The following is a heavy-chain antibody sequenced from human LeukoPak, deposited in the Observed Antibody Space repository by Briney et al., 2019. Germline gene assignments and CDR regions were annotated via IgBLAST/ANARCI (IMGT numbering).Heavy chain of an antibody. Sequence: ASVKVSCKASGYTFTSYYMHWVRQAPGQGLEWMGIINPSVGSTSYAQKFQGRVTMTRDTSTSTVYMELSSLRSEDTAVYYCARAVAGHPHFDYWGQGTLVTVSS. D-gene: IGHD6-19*01. CDR3: ARAVAGHPHFDY. CDR2: INPSVGST. V-gene: IGHV1-46*01. CDR1: GYTFTSYY. J-gene: IGHJ4*02.